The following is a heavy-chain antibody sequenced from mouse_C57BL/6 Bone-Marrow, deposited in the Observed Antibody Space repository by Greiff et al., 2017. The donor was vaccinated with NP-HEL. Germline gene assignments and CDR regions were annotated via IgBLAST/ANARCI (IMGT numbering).Heavy chain of an antibody. Sequence: VQLQESGPELVKPGASVKISCKASGYAFSSSWMNWVKQRPGKGLEWIGRIYPGDGDTNYNGKFKGKATLTADKSSSTAYMQLSSLTSEDSAVYFCARGGLRRGFAYWGQGTLVTVSA. CDR1: GYAFSSSW. J-gene: IGHJ3*01. CDR2: IYPGDGDT. CDR3: ARGGLRRGFAY. V-gene: IGHV1-82*01. D-gene: IGHD2-4*01.